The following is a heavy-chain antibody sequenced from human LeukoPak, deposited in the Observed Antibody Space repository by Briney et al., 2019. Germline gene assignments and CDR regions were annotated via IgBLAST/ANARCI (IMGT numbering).Heavy chain of an antibody. J-gene: IGHJ4*02. CDR1: GGSFSSYY. CDR3: AKSGYNRFDY. V-gene: IGHV4-4*07. Sequence: PSETLSLTCTVSGGSFSSYYWSWIRQPAGKGLEWIGHIYTSGTTNYNPSLKSRVTMSIDTSKNQFSLKLSSVTAADTAVYYCAKSGYNRFDYWGQGTLVTVSS. CDR2: IYTSGTT. D-gene: IGHD5-24*01.